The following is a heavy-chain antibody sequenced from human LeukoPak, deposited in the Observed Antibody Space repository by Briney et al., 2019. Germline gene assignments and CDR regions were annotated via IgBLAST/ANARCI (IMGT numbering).Heavy chain of an antibody. V-gene: IGHV3-23*01. CDR3: AKDLALSGVVVITLDY. D-gene: IGHD3-22*01. Sequence: PGGSLRLSCVASGITFSTYGMSWVRQAPGKGLEWVSAISGSGGSTYYADSVKGRFTISRDNSKNTLYLQMNSLRAEDTAVYYCAKDLALSGVVVITLDYWGQGTLVTVSS. CDR1: GITFSTYG. CDR2: ISGSGGST. J-gene: IGHJ4*02.